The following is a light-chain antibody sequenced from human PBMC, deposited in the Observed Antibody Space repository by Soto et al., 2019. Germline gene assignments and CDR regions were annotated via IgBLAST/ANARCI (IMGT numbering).Light chain of an antibody. Sequence: EIVLTQSPGTLSLSPGERATLSCRASQSVSSNYLAWYQQKPGQAPRLLIYGASSRATGIPDRFSGSGSGTDFTLTISRLEPEDFAVYYCQQYGSSSTWTFGQGTKV. CDR2: GAS. CDR3: QQYGSSSTWT. J-gene: IGKJ1*01. CDR1: QSVSSNY. V-gene: IGKV3-20*01.